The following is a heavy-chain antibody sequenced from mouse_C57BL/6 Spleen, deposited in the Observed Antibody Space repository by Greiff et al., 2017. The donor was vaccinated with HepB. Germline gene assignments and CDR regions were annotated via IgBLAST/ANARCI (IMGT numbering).Heavy chain of an antibody. CDR1: GYSFTGYY. CDR2: INPSTVCT. D-gene: IGHD1-1*01. Sequence: EVQLQQSGPERVKPGASVKISCKASGYSFTGYYMNWVKQSPEKSLEWIGAINPSTVCTTYNQKFKAKATLTVDKSSSTSYMQLKSLTSEDSAVYYCERCRTLTVVAEDAMDYWGQGTSATVSS. V-gene: IGHV1-42*01. J-gene: IGHJ4*01. CDR3: ERCRTLTVVAEDAMDY.